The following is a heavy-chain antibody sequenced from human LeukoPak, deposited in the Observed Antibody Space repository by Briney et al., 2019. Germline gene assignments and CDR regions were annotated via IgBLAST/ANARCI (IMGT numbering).Heavy chain of an antibody. V-gene: IGHV4-59*08. Sequence: SETLSLTCTASGGSINSSYWSWIRQPPGKGLEWIGYIYYSGNANNTPSLKSRVAISLDTSKNQLSLNLSSVTAADTAVYYCARHRAPGTRHAFDIWGQGTMVTVSS. CDR1: GGSINSSY. CDR3: ARHRAPGTRHAFDI. CDR2: IYYSGNA. D-gene: IGHD1-1*01. J-gene: IGHJ3*02.